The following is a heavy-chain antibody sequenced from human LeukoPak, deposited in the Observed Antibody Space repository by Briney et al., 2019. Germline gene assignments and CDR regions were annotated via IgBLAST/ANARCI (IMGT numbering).Heavy chain of an antibody. D-gene: IGHD3-22*01. Sequence: PGGSVRLSCAASGFTFSRHSMSWVRQAPGEGLEWVSAISPSGDSTSYPDSVKGRFTISRDNSKDTLYLQMNSLTAEDTAIYYCARRLLLPGLTDFFDYWGQGTLVTVSS. CDR2: ISPSGDST. CDR3: ARRLLLPGLTDFFDY. J-gene: IGHJ4*02. V-gene: IGHV3-23*01. CDR1: GFTFSRHS.